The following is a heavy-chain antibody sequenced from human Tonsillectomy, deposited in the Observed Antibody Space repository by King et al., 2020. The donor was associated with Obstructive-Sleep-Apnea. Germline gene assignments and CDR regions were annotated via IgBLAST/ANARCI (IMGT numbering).Heavy chain of an antibody. J-gene: IGHJ6*02. CDR3: FAADFGMDV. V-gene: IGHV3-30-3*01. CDR2: ISNDGNFE. CDR1: GFTFSSYT. Sequence: VQLVESGGGVVQPWRSLRLSCAASGFTFSSYTMHWVRQAPGKGLEWVTLISNDGNFEDYVDSVKGRFTISIDNSRNTLYLQMNSLRAGDTAVYYCFAADFGMDVWGQGTTVTVSS. D-gene: IGHD6-13*01.